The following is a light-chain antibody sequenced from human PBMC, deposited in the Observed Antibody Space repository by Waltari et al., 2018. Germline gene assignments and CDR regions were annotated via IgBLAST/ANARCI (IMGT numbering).Light chain of an antibody. CDR2: KAS. J-gene: IGKJ1*01. Sequence: DIQMTQSPATLSASVGDRVTLTCRASQGIGSWLAWYQQRPGKAPKILIDKASSFQRGVPSRFRGSGSETEVTLTISSLQPEDFATYYCQQYYSYWTFGQGTRVEMK. CDR1: QGIGSW. CDR3: QQYYSYWT. V-gene: IGKV1-5*03.